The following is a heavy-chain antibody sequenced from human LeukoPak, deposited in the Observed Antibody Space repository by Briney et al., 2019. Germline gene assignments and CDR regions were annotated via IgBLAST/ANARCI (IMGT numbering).Heavy chain of an antibody. CDR2: IIPIFGTA. CDR1: GGTFSSYA. J-gene: IGHJ5*01. CDR3: ARDRYGSGSYFVS. V-gene: IGHV1-69*13. D-gene: IGHD3-10*01. Sequence: GASVKVSCTASGGTFSSYAISWVRQAPGQGLEWMGGIIPIFGTANYAQKFQGRVTITADESTSTAYMELSSLRSEDTAVYYCARDRYGSGSYFVSWGQGTLVTVSS.